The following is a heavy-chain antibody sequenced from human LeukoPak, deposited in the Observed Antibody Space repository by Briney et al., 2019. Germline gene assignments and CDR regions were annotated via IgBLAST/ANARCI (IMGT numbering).Heavy chain of an antibody. J-gene: IGHJ4*02. CDR1: GFTVSGND. D-gene: IGHD6-13*01. V-gene: IGHV3-13*01. CDR3: ARARHREGYKSSWYDY. CDR2: ISTAGVT. Sequence: RSGGSLRLSCAASGFTVSGNDMHRVRQIIGKGLEWVSAISTAGVTYYPGSVKGRFIISRESAKNSLYLQMNSLRTGDTAVYYCARARHREGYKSSWYDYWGQGTLVTVSS.